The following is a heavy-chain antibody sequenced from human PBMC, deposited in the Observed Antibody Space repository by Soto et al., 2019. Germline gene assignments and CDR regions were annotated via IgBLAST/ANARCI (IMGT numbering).Heavy chain of an antibody. CDR2: ISAYNGNT. CDR1: GYTFTSYG. J-gene: IGHJ6*02. D-gene: IGHD3-10*01. V-gene: IGHV1-18*01. Sequence: EASVKVSCKASGYTFTSYGISWVRQAPGQGLEWMGWISAYNGNTNYAQKLQGRVTMTTDTSTSTAYMELRSLRSDDTAVYYCARDKRYYGSGRATYYYYGMDVWGQGTTVTVSS. CDR3: ARDKRYYGSGRATYYYYGMDV.